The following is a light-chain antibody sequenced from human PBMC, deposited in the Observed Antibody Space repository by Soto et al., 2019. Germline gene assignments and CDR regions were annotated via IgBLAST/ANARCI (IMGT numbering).Light chain of an antibody. CDR1: QSVSSNY. V-gene: IGKV3-20*01. CDR3: QQYGSSPLT. CDR2: GAS. J-gene: IGKJ4*01. Sequence: EIVLTQSPGTLSLSPGERATLSCRVSQSVSSNYLAWYQQKPGQAPRLLIYGASSRATGIPDRFSGSGSGTDFTLTISRLEPEDFAVYYCQQYGSSPLTFGGGTKVEVK.